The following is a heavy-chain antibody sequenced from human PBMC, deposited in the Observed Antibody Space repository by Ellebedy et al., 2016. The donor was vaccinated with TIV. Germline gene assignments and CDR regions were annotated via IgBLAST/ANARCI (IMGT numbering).Heavy chain of an antibody. CDR2: IKSKTDYATR. D-gene: IGHD2-15*01. V-gene: IGHV3-15*01. CDR1: GFTFSNAW. J-gene: IGHJ4*02. Sequence: GESLKISCAASGFTFSNAWMSWVRQAPGKGLEWVGRIKSKTDYATRDYAAPLKGRFSISRDDSKNTVYPQMNSLETEDTAVYYCAAGTGRTDFDYWGQGTLVTVSS. CDR3: AAGTGRTDFDY.